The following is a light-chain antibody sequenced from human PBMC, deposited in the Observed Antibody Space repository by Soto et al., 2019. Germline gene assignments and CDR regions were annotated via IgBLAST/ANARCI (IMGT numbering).Light chain of an antibody. J-gene: IGKJ4*01. CDR2: AAS. Sequence: IPFPPNPSSLSASLGDRFTLTCRASQGISSNLAWYQQKPGKAPKLLIYAASTLQSGVPSRFSGSGSGTDFTLTISSLQPEDFATYYCQQFKIYPLTFGGGTKVDIK. CDR1: QGISSN. V-gene: IGKV1-9*01. CDR3: QQFKIYPLT.